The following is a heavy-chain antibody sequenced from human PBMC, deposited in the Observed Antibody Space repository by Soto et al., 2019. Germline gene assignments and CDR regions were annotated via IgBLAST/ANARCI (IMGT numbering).Heavy chain of an antibody. CDR1: GYSFSSFG. D-gene: IGHD6-6*01. J-gene: IGHJ5*02. V-gene: IGHV1-18*01. Sequence: GASVKVYCKASGYSFSSFGISWVRQAPGQGLEWVGWVSVPSGDTSSAQKFQGRVTMTTDTSTSTAYMELRSLRSDDTAVYYCARDLIAARPGWFDPWGQGTLVTVSS. CDR2: VSVPSGDT. CDR3: ARDLIAARPGWFDP.